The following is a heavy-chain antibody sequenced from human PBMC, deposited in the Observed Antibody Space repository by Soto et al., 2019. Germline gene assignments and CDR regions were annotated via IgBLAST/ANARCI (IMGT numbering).Heavy chain of an antibody. D-gene: IGHD3-10*01. CDR2: IYETGST. CDR1: SDPTSTHN. Sequence: QVQLQESGPGMVKPSETLSLTCTVSSDPTSTHNWGWIRQTPGKGLEWIGYIYETGSTSYNPSLNSRITIPLDTSTKQFSLKLSSPTAADTAMYHCVRQGIGPLHGLVDVGGRGTTVTVSS. J-gene: IGHJ6*02. CDR3: VRQGIGPLHGLVDV. V-gene: IGHV4-59*08.